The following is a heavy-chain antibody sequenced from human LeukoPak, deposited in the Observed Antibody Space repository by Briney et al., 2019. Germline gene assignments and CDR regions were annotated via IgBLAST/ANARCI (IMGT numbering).Heavy chain of an antibody. V-gene: IGHV4-39*01. CDR3: GGQGADDRSIVGAVNFEF. D-gene: IGHD1-26*01. CDR2: IYSSGGT. Sequence: PWETLSLTCTVSGGSISSSSYYWVWIRQPPGKGLEWIGSIYSSGGTNYNPSLKSRVTISGDASKKQFSLKLSSETAADTAVYYCGGQGADDRSIVGAVNFEFWGQGALVTVSS. J-gene: IGHJ4*02. CDR1: GGSISSSSYY.